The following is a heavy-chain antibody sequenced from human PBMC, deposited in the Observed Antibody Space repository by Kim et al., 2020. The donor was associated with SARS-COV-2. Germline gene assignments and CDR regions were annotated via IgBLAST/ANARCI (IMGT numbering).Heavy chain of an antibody. Sequence: GGSLRLSCAASGFTFSNAWMSWVRQAPGKGLEWVGRIKSKTDGGTTDYAAPVKGRFTISRDDSKNTLYLQMNSLKTEDTAVYYCTTGPHCGGDCYLDYWGQGTLVTVSS. CDR2: IKSKTDGGTT. CDR1: GFTFSNAW. V-gene: IGHV3-15*01. CDR3: TTGPHCGGDCYLDY. J-gene: IGHJ4*02. D-gene: IGHD2-21*02.